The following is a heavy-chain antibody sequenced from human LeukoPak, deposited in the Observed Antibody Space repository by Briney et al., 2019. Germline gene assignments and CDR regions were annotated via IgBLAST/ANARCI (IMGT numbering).Heavy chain of an antibody. CDR2: INHSGST. Sequence: PSETLSLTCAVYGGSFSGYYWRWIRQPPGKGLEWIGEINHSGSTNYNPSLKSRVTISVDTSKNQFSLKLSSVTAADTAVYYCARARYGGNRYFDYWGQGTLVTVSS. J-gene: IGHJ4*02. V-gene: IGHV4-34*01. D-gene: IGHD4-23*01. CDR3: ARARYGGNRYFDY. CDR1: GGSFSGYY.